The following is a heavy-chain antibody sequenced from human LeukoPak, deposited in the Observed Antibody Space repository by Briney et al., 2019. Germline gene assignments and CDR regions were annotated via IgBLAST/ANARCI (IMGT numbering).Heavy chain of an antibody. CDR2: IYSGGST. V-gene: IGHV3-53*01. CDR3: AKDRYCSGGSCRFDY. J-gene: IGHJ4*02. Sequence: GGSLSLSCAASGFTVSSNYMSWVRQAPGKGLEWVSVIYSGGSTYYADSVKGRFTISRDNSKNTLYLQMNSLRAEDTAVYYCAKDRYCSGGSCRFDYWGQGTLVTVSS. CDR1: GFTVSSNY. D-gene: IGHD2-15*01.